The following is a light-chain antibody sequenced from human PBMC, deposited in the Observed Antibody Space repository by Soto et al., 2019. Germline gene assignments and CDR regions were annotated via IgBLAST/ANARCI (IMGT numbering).Light chain of an antibody. J-gene: IGLJ1*01. CDR1: SSNIGNNY. CDR3: GTLDSSLSAYV. Sequence: QSVLTQPPSVSAAPGQKVTISCSGSSSNIGNNYVSWYQQLPGTAPKLLIYENNKRPSGIPDRFSGSKSGTSATLGITGLQTGDEADYYCGTLDSSLSAYVFGTWTKLTVL. V-gene: IGLV1-51*02. CDR2: ENN.